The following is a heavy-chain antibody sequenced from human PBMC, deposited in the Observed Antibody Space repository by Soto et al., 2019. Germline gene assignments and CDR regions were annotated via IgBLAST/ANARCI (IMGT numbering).Heavy chain of an antibody. CDR3: AKERLRLGELSLYPDY. J-gene: IGHJ4*02. CDR2: ISGSGGST. V-gene: IGHV3-23*01. CDR1: GFTFSSYA. D-gene: IGHD3-16*02. Sequence: PVGSLRLSCAASGFTFSSYAMSWVRQAPGKGLEWVSAISGSGGSTYYADSVKGRFTISRDNSKNTLYLQMNSLRAEDTAVYYCAKERLRLGELSLYPDYWGQGTLVTVSS.